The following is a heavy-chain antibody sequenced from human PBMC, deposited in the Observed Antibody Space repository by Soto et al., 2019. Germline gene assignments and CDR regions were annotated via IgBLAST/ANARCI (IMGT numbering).Heavy chain of an antibody. CDR2: INPSGGST. CDR3: ARDWVAYYDFWSGPTENFDY. V-gene: IGHV1-46*03. Sequence: GASVKVSCKASGYTFTSYYMHWVRQAPGQGLEWMGIINPSGGSTSYAQKFQGRVTMTRDTSTSTVYMELSSLRSEDTAVYYCARDWVAYYDFWSGPTENFDYWGQGTLVTVSS. CDR1: GYTFTSYY. J-gene: IGHJ4*02. D-gene: IGHD3-3*01.